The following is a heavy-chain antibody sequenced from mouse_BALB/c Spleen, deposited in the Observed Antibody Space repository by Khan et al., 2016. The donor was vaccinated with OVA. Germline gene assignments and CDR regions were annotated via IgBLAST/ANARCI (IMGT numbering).Heavy chain of an antibody. Sequence: EVHLVESGGDLVKPGGSLKLSCAASGFTFSSYSMSWVRQTPDKRLEWVASISSGGDYTYYPDSVKGRFTISRDNAKNTLYLQMSDLKSEDTAMYYCADHLTGALDYWGQGTLVTVSA. CDR3: ADHLTGALDY. CDR2: ISSGGDYT. J-gene: IGHJ3*01. CDR1: GFTFSSYS. V-gene: IGHV5-6*01.